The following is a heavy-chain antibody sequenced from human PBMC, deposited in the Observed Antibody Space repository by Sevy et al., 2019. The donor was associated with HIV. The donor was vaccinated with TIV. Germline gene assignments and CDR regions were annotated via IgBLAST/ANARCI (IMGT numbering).Heavy chain of an antibody. J-gene: IGHJ4*02. CDR1: GYIFTTYG. D-gene: IGHD3-16*02. V-gene: IGHV1-18*01. Sequence: ATVKVSCKASGYIFTTYGISWVRQAPGQGLEWMGWIGAYNGNTNYPQNLQDRLTMTTDTSTSTAYMDLRSLTSDDPAVYYCARATRPVIRMAHFDYWGQGTLVTVS. CDR2: IGAYNGNT. CDR3: ARATRPVIRMAHFDY.